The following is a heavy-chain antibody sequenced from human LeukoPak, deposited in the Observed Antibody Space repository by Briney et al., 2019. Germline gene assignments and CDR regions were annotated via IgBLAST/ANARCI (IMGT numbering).Heavy chain of an antibody. J-gene: IGHJ5*02. CDR3: ARDGHGSGPHRVIDP. CDR2: IYHSGST. V-gene: IGHV4-30-2*01. D-gene: IGHD3-3*01. Sequence: PSQTLSLTCAVSGGSISSGGYSWSWIRQPPGKGLEWIGYIYHSGSTYYNPSLKSRVTISVDRSKNQFSLKLRSVTAADTAVYYCARDGHGSGPHRVIDPWGQGTLVTVSS. CDR1: GGSISSGGYS.